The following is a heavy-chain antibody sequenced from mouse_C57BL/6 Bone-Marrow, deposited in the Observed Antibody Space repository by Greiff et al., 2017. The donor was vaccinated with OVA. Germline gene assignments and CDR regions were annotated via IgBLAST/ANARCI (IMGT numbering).Heavy chain of an antibody. CDR3: ARSKDYQFDY. D-gene: IGHD2-4*01. V-gene: IGHV1-55*01. CDR2: IYPGSGST. J-gene: IGHJ2*01. Sequence: QVQLQQPGAELVKPGASVQLSCKASGYTFTSYWITWVKQRPGQGLEWIGDIYPGSGSTNYNEKFKSKATLSVDTSSSTAYMQLSSLTSEDSAVYDCARSKDYQFDYWGQGTTLTVSS. CDR1: GYTFTSYW.